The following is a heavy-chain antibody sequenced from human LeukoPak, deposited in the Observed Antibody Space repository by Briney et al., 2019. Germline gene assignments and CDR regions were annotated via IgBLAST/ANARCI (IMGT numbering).Heavy chain of an antibody. CDR2: IYYTGT. D-gene: IGHD3-22*01. CDR3: FRSGYSPPRY. CDR1: GGSVTDYY. Sequence: SETLSLTCTVSGGSVTDYYWSWIRQSPGKGLEWIGYIYYTGTSYNPSLKSRVTISADTSKNQFSLKLISVTAADTAVYYCFRSGYSPPRYWGQGTLVTVSS. V-gene: IGHV4-59*08. J-gene: IGHJ4*02.